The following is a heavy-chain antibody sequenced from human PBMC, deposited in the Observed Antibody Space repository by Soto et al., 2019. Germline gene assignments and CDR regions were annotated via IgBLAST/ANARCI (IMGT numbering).Heavy chain of an antibody. CDR2: INAGNGNT. V-gene: IGHV1-3*01. CDR1: EYTFKNYA. Sequence: EYTFKNYAMHWVGQALEQRLEWMGWINAGNGNTKYSQKFQGRVTITRDTSASTAYMELSSLRSEDTAVYYCARGVVTMVRGVLNFDYWGQGTLVTVSS. CDR3: ARGVVTMVRGVLNFDY. J-gene: IGHJ4*02. D-gene: IGHD3-10*01.